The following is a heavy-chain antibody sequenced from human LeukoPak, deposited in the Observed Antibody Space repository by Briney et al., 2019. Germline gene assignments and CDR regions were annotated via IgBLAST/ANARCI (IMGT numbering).Heavy chain of an antibody. CDR2: IYTSGST. CDR1: GYSISSGSYY. D-gene: IGHD5-18*01. CDR3: ARDRRYSYGTGFDP. V-gene: IGHV4-61*02. Sequence: SETLSLTCAVSGYSISSGSYYWSWIRQPAGKGLEWIGRIYTSGSTNYNPSLKSRVTISVDTSKNQFSLKLSSVTAADTAVYYCARDRRYSYGTGFDPWGQGTLVTVSS. J-gene: IGHJ5*02.